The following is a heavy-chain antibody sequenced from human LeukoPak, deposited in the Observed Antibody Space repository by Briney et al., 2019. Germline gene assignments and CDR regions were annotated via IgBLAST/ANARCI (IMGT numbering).Heavy chain of an antibody. V-gene: IGHV4-39*01. CDR2: IYYSGST. CDR1: GGSISSSSYY. CDR3: ASGGYTAMVYGIIKNWSDP. Sequence: SETLSLTCTVSGGSISSSSYYWGWIRQPPGKGLEWIGSIYYSGSTYYNPSLKSRVTISVDTSKNQFSLKLSSVTAADTAVYYCASGGYTAMVYGIIKNWSDPWGQGTLVTVSS. J-gene: IGHJ5*02. D-gene: IGHD5-18*01.